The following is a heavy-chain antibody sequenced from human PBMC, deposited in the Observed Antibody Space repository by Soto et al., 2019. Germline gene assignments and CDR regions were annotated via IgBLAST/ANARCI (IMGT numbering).Heavy chain of an antibody. V-gene: IGHV3-23*01. CDR1: GFTFSISS. CDR2: ISGSGGST. Sequence: GGSLRLSCAASGFTFSISSMNWVRQAPGKGLEWVSAISGSGGSTYYADSVKGRFTISRDNSKNTLYLQMNSLRAEDTAVYYCAKDGYYDSSGYYFGWGQGTLVTVSS. D-gene: IGHD3-22*01. J-gene: IGHJ4*02. CDR3: AKDGYYDSSGYYFG.